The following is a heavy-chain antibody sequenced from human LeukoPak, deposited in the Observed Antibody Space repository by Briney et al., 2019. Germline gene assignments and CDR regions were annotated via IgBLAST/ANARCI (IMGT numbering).Heavy chain of an antibody. D-gene: IGHD2-2*01. J-gene: IGHJ4*02. V-gene: IGHV3-23*01. CDR1: GFTFSSYA. CDR3: AKDHYCSSTSCYADY. Sequence: GGSLRLSCAASGFTFSSYAMSWVRRAPGKGLEWVSAISGSGGSTYYADSVKGRFTISGDNSKNTLYLQMNSLRAEDTAVYYCAKDHYCSSTSCYADYWGQGTLVTVSS. CDR2: ISGSGGST.